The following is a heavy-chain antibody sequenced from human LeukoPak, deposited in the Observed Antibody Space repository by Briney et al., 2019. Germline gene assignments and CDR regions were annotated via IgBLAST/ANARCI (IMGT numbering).Heavy chain of an antibody. J-gene: IGHJ4*02. CDR1: GFTFSSYW. CDR2: IKQDGSEK. CDR3: ARVPRGYDILTGYYPLYFDY. D-gene: IGHD3-9*01. V-gene: IGHV3-7*03. Sequence: GGSLRLSCAASGFTFSSYWMSWVRQAPGKGLEWVANIKQDGSEKYYVDSVKGRFTISRDNAKNSLYLQMNSLRAEDTAVYYCARVPRGYDILTGYYPLYFDYWGQGTLVSVSS.